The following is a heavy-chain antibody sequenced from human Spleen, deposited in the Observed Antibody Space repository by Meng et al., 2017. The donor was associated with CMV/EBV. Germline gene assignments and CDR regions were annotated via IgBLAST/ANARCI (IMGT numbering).Heavy chain of an antibody. V-gene: IGHV3-11*04. J-gene: IGHJ6*02. CDR1: GFRFSDHW. CDR2: ITFSSRII. Sequence: GESLKISCAAAGFRFSDHWMTWIRQAPGKGLEWISSITFSSRIIYSADSLKGRFTISRDNAKNSLYLQMDSLRPEDTAVYYCARDQGYCTKGICHDGYYYGMDVWGQGTTVTVSS. D-gene: IGHD2-8*01. CDR3: ARDQGYCTKGICHDGYYYGMDV.